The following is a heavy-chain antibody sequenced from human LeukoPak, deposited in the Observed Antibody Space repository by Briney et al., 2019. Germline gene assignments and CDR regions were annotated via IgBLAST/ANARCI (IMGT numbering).Heavy chain of an antibody. CDR3: ARDRDGYNWDAFDI. V-gene: IGHV1-2*02. CDR2: INPNSGGT. J-gene: IGHJ3*02. CDR1: GYTFTGYY. Sequence: ASVKVSCRASGYTFTGYYMHWVRQAPGQGLEWMGWINPNSGGTNYAQKFQGRVTMTRDTSISTAYMELSRLRSDDTAVYYCARDRDGYNWDAFDIWGQGTMVTVSS. D-gene: IGHD5-24*01.